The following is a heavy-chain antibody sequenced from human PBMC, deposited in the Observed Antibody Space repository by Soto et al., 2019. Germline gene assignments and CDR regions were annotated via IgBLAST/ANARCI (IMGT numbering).Heavy chain of an antibody. V-gene: IGHV1-3*01. J-gene: IGHJ6*03. CDR2: INAGNGNT. CDR3: ARDYGDYAGYYYYMDV. Sequence: QVQLVQSGAEVKKPGASVKVSCKASGYTFTSYDMHWVRQAPGQRLEWMGWINAGNGNTKYSQKFQGRVTITRDTSASTAYMELSSLRSEDTAVYYCARDYGDYAGYYYYMDVWGKGTTVTVSS. D-gene: IGHD4-17*01. CDR1: GYTFTSYD.